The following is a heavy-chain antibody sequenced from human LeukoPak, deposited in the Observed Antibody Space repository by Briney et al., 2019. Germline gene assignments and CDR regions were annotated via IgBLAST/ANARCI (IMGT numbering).Heavy chain of an antibody. CDR3: AKGCTDCSSTSCYLTGFDY. D-gene: IGHD2-2*01. CDR1: GSTFSSYG. V-gene: IGHV3-30*02. Sequence: GGSLRLSCAASGSTFSSYGMHWVRQAPVKGLELVAFIRYDGTNKYYAHSVKGRFTVSPTNSMNTLNLQITSLRAKDTAVYYCAKGCTDCSSTSCYLTGFDYWGQGTLVTVSS. CDR2: IRYDGTNK. J-gene: IGHJ4*02.